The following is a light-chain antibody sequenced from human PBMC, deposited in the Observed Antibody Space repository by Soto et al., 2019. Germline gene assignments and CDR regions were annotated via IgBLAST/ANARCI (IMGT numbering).Light chain of an antibody. J-gene: IGLJ1*01. Sequence: VLTQPPSVSGSPGQSVTISCTGTSSDVGSYNRVSWYQQPPGRAPKLMIYDVSNRPSGVPDRFSGSKSGTTASLTISGLQAEDEADYSCNLSISSGTYLFGTGTKVTVL. V-gene: IGLV2-18*01. CDR2: DVS. CDR3: NLSISSGTYL. CDR1: SSDVGSYNR.